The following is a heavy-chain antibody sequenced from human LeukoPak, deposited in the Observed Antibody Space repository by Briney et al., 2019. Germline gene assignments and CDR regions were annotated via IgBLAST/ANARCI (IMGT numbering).Heavy chain of an antibody. V-gene: IGHV3-23*01. CDR1: GFTFSSYA. CDR3: STDFWRLGFDY. J-gene: IGHJ4*02. Sequence: PGGSLRLSCAASGFTFSSYAMSWVRQAPGKGLEWVSAISGSGGSTYYADSVKGRFTISRDNSKNTLYLQMKSLRAEDTAVYYCSTDFWRLGFDYWGQGTLVTVSS. CDR2: ISGSGGST. D-gene: IGHD3-3*01.